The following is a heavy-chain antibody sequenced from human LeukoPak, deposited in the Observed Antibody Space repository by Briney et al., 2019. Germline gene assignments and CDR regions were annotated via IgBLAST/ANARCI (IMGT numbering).Heavy chain of an antibody. Sequence: PPGGSLRLSCAASGFTFSNYAMSWVRQAPGKGLEWVSAISGSGASTHYADSVKGRFTISRDNPKNTLYLQMNSLRAEDTAVYYCARGYGDYGSGHFDYWGQGTLVTVSS. CDR1: GFTFSNYA. V-gene: IGHV3-23*01. J-gene: IGHJ4*02. CDR3: ARGYGDYGSGHFDY. CDR2: ISGSGAST. D-gene: IGHD4-17*01.